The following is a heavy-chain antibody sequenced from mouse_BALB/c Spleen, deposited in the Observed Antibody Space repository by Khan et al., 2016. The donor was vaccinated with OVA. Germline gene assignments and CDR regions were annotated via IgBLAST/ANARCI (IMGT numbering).Heavy chain of an antibody. CDR2: IWGGGGT. J-gene: IGHJ4*01. D-gene: IGHD2-14*01. CDR1: GFSLSRYN. CDR3: ARAYYRYDGYYAMDY. Sequence: VKLEESGPGLVAPSQSLSITCTVSGFSLSRYNIHWVRQPPGKGLEWLGMIWGGGGTDYNSTLKSRLSIRKDTSKSLVLLKMNSLQTDDTAMYYCARAYYRYDGYYAMDYWGKGTSVTVSS. V-gene: IGHV2-6-4*01.